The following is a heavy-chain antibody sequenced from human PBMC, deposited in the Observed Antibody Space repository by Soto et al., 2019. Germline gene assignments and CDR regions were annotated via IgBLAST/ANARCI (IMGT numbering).Heavy chain of an antibody. CDR1: GFSLSSYQ. CDR3: ARFDYDSDYYYGMDV. V-gene: IGHV3-48*03. CDR2: ISSSDSTI. D-gene: IGHD4-17*01. Sequence: EVQLVESGGGLVQPGGSLRLSCAASGFSLSSYQMNWVRQAPGKGLEWILYISSSDSTIFYADSVKGRFTVSRDNANNSLYLQMNSLRADDTAVYYCARFDYDSDYYYGMDVWSQGTTVTVSS. J-gene: IGHJ6*02.